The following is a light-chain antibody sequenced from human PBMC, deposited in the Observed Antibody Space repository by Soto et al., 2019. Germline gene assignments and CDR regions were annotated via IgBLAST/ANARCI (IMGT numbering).Light chain of an antibody. J-gene: IGKJ1*01. CDR1: QTVGNGY. CDR3: QQYVNSKT. V-gene: IGKV3-20*01. CDR2: DTS. Sequence: IVLTQSPGTLSLSPGERATLSCRADQTVGNGYLAWYQQKPGQAPRLLLFDTSTRATGVPDRFSGSGSGTDFTLTISRLEPEDFAVYYCQQYVNSKTFGQGTKVEIK.